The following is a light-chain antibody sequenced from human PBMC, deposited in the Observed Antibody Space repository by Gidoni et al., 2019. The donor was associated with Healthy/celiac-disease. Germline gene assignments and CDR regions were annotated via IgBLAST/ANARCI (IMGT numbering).Light chain of an antibody. J-gene: IGLJ3*02. Sequence: SYVLTQPPSVSVAPGKTARITCGGNNLGCKSVHWYQQKPGQAPVLVIYYDSDRPSGIPERFSGSNSGTTATLTISRVEAGDEADYYCQVWDSSSDHWVFGGGTKLTVL. CDR2: YDS. V-gene: IGLV3-21*04. CDR1: NLGCKS. CDR3: QVWDSSSDHWV.